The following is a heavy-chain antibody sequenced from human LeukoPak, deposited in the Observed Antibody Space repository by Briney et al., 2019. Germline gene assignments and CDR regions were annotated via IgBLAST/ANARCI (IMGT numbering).Heavy chain of an antibody. D-gene: IGHD3-9*01. CDR3: AKHPLRYFDWLFSKDYFDY. J-gene: IGHJ4*02. Sequence: GGSLRLSCAASGFTFSSYGMQWVRRAPGKGLEWVSAISGSGGSTYYADSVKGRFTISRDNSKNTPYLQMNSLRAEDTAVYYCAKHPLRYFDWLFSKDYFDYWGQGTLVTVSS. CDR1: GFTFSSYG. CDR2: ISGSGGST. V-gene: IGHV3-23*01.